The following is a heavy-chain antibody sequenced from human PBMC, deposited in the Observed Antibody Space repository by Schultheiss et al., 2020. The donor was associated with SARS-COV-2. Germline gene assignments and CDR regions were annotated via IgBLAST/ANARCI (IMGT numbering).Heavy chain of an antibody. CDR1: GGSISSSSYY. CDR3: ARPNNYGYYYYYMDV. Sequence: SETLSLTCTVSGGSISSSSYYWGWIRQPPGKGLEWIGSIYYSGSTYYNPSLKSRVTISVDTSKNQFSLKLSSVTAADTAVYYCARPNNYGYYYYYMDVWGKGTTVTVSS. CDR2: IYYSGST. V-gene: IGHV4-39*01. D-gene: IGHD4-11*01. J-gene: IGHJ6*03.